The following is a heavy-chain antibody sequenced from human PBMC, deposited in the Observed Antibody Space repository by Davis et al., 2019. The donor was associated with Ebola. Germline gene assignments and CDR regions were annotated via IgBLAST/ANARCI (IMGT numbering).Heavy chain of an antibody. J-gene: IGHJ5*02. CDR1: GYTFTSYY. CDR3: ARHHRHNWFDP. CDR2: INPNSGGT. Sequence: ASVKVSCKASGYTFTSYYMHWVRQAPGQGLEWMGRINPNSGGTNYAQKFQGRVTISRDTSISTAYMELSRLRSDDTAVYYCARHHRHNWFDPWGQGTLVTVSS. V-gene: IGHV1-2*06.